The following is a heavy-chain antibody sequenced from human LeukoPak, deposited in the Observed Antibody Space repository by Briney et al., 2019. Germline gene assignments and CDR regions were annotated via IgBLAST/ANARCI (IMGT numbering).Heavy chain of an antibody. D-gene: IGHD3-3*01. CDR1: GGSISSGDYY. V-gene: IGHV4-30-4*01. CDR2: IYYSGST. CDR3: ARQGYWSGYFLFDY. J-gene: IGHJ4*02. Sequence: SETLSLTCTVSGGSISSGDYYWSWIRQPPGKGLEWIGYIYYSGSTYYNPSLKSRVTISVDTSKNQFSLKLSSVTAADTAVYYCARQGYWSGYFLFDYWGQGTLVTVSS.